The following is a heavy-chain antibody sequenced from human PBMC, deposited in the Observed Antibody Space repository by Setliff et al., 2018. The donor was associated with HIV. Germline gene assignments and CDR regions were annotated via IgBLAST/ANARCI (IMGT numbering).Heavy chain of an antibody. CDR2: ISGTAVTT. CDR1: GFTFDNVD. Sequence: GGSLRLSCAASGFTFDNVDMNWVRQAPGKGPEWVSSISGTAVTTHYADSVKGRFTISRDNSKNTLYLQMSSLRVEDTALYYCARAPGRFVYNSYFFDYWGQGTLVTVSS. D-gene: IGHD3-3*01. CDR3: ARAPGRFVYNSYFFDY. J-gene: IGHJ4*02. V-gene: IGHV3-23*01.